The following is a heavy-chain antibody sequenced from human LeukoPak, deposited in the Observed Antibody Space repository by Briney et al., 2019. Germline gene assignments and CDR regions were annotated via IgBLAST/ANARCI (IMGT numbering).Heavy chain of an antibody. V-gene: IGHV1-18*01. Sequence: ASVKVSCKASGGTFSSYAISWVRQAPGQGLEWMGWISAYNGNTNYAQKLQGRVTMTTDTSTSTAYMELRSLRSDDTAVYYCARMKDIVVVPAAITFYYYGMDVWGQGTTVTVSS. CDR1: GGTFSSYA. CDR3: ARMKDIVVVPAAITFYYYGMDV. D-gene: IGHD2-2*02. CDR2: ISAYNGNT. J-gene: IGHJ6*02.